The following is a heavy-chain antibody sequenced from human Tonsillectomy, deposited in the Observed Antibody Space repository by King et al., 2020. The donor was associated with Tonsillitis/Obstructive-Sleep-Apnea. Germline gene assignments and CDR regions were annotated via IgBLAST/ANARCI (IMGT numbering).Heavy chain of an antibody. CDR3: AREGYDSSGYYYYFDY. J-gene: IGHJ4*02. CDR1: GFTVSSNY. Sequence: VQLVESGGGLVQPGGSLRLSCAASGFTVSSNYMSWVRQAPGTGLEWVSVIYSGGSTYYVDSVKGRFTISRHNSKNTLYLQMNSLRAEDTAVYYCAREGYDSSGYYYYFDYWGQGTLVTVSS. D-gene: IGHD3-22*01. CDR2: IYSGGST. V-gene: IGHV3-53*04.